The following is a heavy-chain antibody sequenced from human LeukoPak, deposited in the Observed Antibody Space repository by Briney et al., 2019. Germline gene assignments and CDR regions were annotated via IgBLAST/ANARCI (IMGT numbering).Heavy chain of an antibody. Sequence: GGSLRLSCAASGFSFSRYSMNWVRQAPGKGLEWVSSISSSSSYIYYADSVKGRFTISRDNAKNTLYLQMNSLRAEDTAVYYCARDKGYYGSGRYWGQGTLGTVSS. D-gene: IGHD3-10*01. CDR1: GFSFSRYS. CDR2: ISSSSSYI. J-gene: IGHJ4*02. CDR3: ARDKGYYGSGRY. V-gene: IGHV3-21*01.